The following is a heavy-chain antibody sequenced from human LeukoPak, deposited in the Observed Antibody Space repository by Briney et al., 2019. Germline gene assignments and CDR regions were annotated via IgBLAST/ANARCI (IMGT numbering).Heavy chain of an antibody. J-gene: IGHJ6*03. V-gene: IGHV3-9*01. D-gene: IGHD3-10*01. Sequence: GGSLRLSCAASGFTFDDYAIHWVRQAPGKGLEWVSGISWNSGSIGYADSVKGRFTISRDNAKNSLYLQMNSLRADDTAVYYCARFAAGGSYYYYMDVWGKGTTVTVSS. CDR1: GFTFDDYA. CDR3: ARFAAGGSYYYYMDV. CDR2: ISWNSGSI.